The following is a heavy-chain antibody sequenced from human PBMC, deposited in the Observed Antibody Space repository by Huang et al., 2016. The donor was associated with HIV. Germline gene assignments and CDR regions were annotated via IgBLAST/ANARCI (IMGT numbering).Heavy chain of an antibody. CDR2: INHSEST. Sequence: QVQLQQWGAGLLRPSETLSLPCAVYGGSFSGYYGTWIRQPPGKGLEWVGEINHSESTNYNPCLKSRVTISVDTSRNQVSLTLTSVTAADTAVYYCARGQGGYYYYYMDVWGKGTTVTVSS. V-gene: IGHV4-34*01. J-gene: IGHJ6*03. CDR1: GGSFSGYY. CDR3: ARGQGGYYYYYMDV.